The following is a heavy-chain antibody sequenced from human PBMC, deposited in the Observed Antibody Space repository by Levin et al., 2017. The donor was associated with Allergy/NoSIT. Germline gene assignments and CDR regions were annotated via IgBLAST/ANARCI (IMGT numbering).Heavy chain of an antibody. D-gene: IGHD3-16*01. CDR1: GFTFSNYA. V-gene: IGHV3-23*01. CDR3: AKVGLRLGGDY. J-gene: IGHJ4*02. Sequence: RGSLRLSCAASGFTFSNYAMSWVRQAPGKGLEWVSTLSGTGGSTYYADSVKGRFTISRDNSKNTLYLQMNSLRAEDTAVYYCAKVGLRLGGDYWGQGTLVTVSS. CDR2: LSGTGGST.